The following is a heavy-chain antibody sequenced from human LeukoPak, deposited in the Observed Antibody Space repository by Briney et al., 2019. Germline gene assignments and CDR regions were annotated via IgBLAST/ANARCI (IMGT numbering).Heavy chain of an antibody. Sequence: GGSLRLSCAASGFTFSNYAMTWVRQAPGKGLQWVSIIGGSGDSIYYADSVKGRFTISRDNSQNTLYLQMNSLSAEDTAVYYCAKGFSPHNYYDTPDWGQGTLVTVSS. D-gene: IGHD3-22*01. J-gene: IGHJ4*02. CDR1: GFTFSNYA. V-gene: IGHV3-23*01. CDR3: AKGFSPHNYYDTPD. CDR2: IGGSGDSI.